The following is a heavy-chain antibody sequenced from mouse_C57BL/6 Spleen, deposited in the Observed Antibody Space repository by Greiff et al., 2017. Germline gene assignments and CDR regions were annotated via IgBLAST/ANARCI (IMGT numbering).Heavy chain of an antibody. CDR3: AKRGVYYGYDWFAY. Sequence: VKLMESGPGLVQPSQSLSITCTVSGFSLTSYGVHWVRQSPGKGLEWLGVIWRGGSTDYNAAFMSRLSITKDNSKSQVFFKMNSLQADDTAIYYCAKRGVYYGYDWFAYWGQGTLVTVSA. V-gene: IGHV2-5*01. J-gene: IGHJ3*01. CDR2: IWRGGST. CDR1: GFSLTSYG. D-gene: IGHD2-2*01.